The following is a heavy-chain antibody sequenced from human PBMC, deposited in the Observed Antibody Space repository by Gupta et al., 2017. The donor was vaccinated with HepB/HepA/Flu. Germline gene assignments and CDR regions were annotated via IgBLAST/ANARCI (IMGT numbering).Heavy chain of an antibody. V-gene: IGHV3-21*01. Sequence: EVQLVESGGGLVKPGGSLRLSCAASGFTFSSYTMNWVRQAPGKGREWVSSIRNSRTYRDDADSVKGRLTIARENAKNSLYLQMNSMRAEDTAVDDCARGDNRFDPGCLGTLVTIYS. CDR2: IRNSRTYR. J-gene: IGHJ5*02. CDR3: ARGDNRFDP. CDR1: GFTFSSYT.